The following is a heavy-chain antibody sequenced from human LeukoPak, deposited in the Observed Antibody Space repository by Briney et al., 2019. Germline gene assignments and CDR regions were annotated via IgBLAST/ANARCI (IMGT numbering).Heavy chain of an antibody. D-gene: IGHD4-17*01. CDR2: IIPIFGTA. Sequence: ASVKVSCKASGGTFSSYAISWVRQAPGQGLEWMGGIIPIFGTANYAQKFQGRVTITADESTSTAYMELSSLRSEDTAVYYCARIPDGRHDYGDYVGYWGQGTLVTVSS. J-gene: IGHJ4*02. CDR1: GGTFSSYA. CDR3: ARIPDGRHDYGDYVGY. V-gene: IGHV1-69*01.